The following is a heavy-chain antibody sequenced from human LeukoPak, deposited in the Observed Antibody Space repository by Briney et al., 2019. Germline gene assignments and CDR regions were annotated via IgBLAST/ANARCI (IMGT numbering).Heavy chain of an antibody. V-gene: IGHV3-23*01. Sequence: PGGSLRLSCAASGFTFSNYAMSWVRQAPGKGLEWFLAITHSGGDTYYADSVKGRFTISRDNSKNTLDLQMSSLRAEDTAVYYCAKGSASSRPYYFDYWGQGALVTVSS. CDR2: ITHSGGDT. CDR3: AKGSASSRPYYFDY. J-gene: IGHJ4*02. D-gene: IGHD2-15*01. CDR1: GFTFSNYA.